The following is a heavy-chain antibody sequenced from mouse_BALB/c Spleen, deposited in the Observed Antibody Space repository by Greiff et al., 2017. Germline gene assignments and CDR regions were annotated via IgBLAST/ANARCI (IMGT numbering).Heavy chain of an antibody. CDR3: ARNWDGGFAY. D-gene: IGHD4-1*01. V-gene: IGHV3-2*02. CDR1: GYSITSDYA. J-gene: IGHJ3*01. CDR2: ISYSGST. Sequence: EVQLVESGPGLVKPSQSLSLTCTVTGYSITSDYAWNWIRQFPGNKLEWMGYISYSGSTSYNPSLKSRISITRDTSKNQFFLQLNSVTTEDTATYYCARNWDGGFAYWGQGTLVTVSA.